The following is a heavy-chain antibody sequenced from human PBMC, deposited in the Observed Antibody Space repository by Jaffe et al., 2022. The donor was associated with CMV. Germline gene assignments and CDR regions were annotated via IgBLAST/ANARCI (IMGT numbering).Heavy chain of an antibody. Sequence: DVQLVQSGADVKKPGESLKISCQGSGFTFGSFWIGWVRQRPGKGLEWMGSIFPGDSEATAYSPSFQGRVTFSADTSISTAFLQWHSLEASDTAIYYCARQRGGSDYYFDLWGRGTLVTVSS. J-gene: IGHJ2*01. V-gene: IGHV5-51*01. CDR1: GFTFGSFW. CDR2: IFPGDSEA. CDR3: ARQRGGSDYYFDL. D-gene: IGHD4-17*01.